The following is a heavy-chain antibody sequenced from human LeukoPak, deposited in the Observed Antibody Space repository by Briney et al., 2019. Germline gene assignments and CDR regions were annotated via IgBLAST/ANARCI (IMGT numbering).Heavy chain of an antibody. Sequence: GGSLRLSCAASGITFSNHAMTWVRQAPGKGLEWVSGITGSGANTYYAESVKGRFTISRDNSRNSLYLQMNSLRAEDTAVYYCARGDFWSGYRIFDYWGQGTLVTVSS. CDR3: ARGDFWSGYRIFDY. CDR1: GITFSNHA. J-gene: IGHJ4*02. V-gene: IGHV3-23*01. CDR2: ITGSGANT. D-gene: IGHD3-3*01.